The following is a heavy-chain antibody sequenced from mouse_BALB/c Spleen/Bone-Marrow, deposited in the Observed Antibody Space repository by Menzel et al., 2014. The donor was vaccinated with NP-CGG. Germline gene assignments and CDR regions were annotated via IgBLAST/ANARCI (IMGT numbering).Heavy chain of an antibody. Sequence: EVKVVESGGGLVQPGGSLKLSCAASGFDFSRYWMSWVRQAPGKINPDSSTINCTPSLKDKFIISRDNAKNTLYLQMSKVRSEDTALYYCARLGYYGSYAYWGQGTLVTVSA. CDR3: ARLGYYGSYAY. V-gene: IGHV4-1*02. CDR2: NPDSSTI. CDR1: GFDFSRYW. J-gene: IGHJ3*01. D-gene: IGHD1-1*01.